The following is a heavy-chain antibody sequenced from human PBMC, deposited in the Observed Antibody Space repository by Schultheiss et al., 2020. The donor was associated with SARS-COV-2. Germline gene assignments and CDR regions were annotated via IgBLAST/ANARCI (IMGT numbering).Heavy chain of an antibody. Sequence: GGSLRLSCAASGFTFSSYAMSWVRQAPGKGLEWVSAISGSGGSTYYADSVKGRFTISRDNAKNSLYLQMNSLRAEDTAVYYCAREEGRYCSSTSCYEGRDYWGQGTLVTVSS. CDR1: GFTFSSYA. J-gene: IGHJ4*02. D-gene: IGHD2-2*01. V-gene: IGHV3-23*01. CDR3: AREEGRYCSSTSCYEGRDY. CDR2: ISGSGGST.